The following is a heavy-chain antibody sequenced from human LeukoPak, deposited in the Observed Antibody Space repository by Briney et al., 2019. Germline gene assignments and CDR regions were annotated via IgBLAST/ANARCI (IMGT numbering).Heavy chain of an antibody. CDR1: GFTFKLYW. Sequence: GGSLRLSCAASGFTFKLYWMHWVRQVPGKRPVWVSRISDDGSDTIYADSVRGRFTISRDDAKNTVYLQMNSLRAEDTAVYYCARMGSWSHFDYWGQGTLVTVSS. D-gene: IGHD6-13*01. CDR3: ARMGSWSHFDY. CDR2: ISDDGSDT. J-gene: IGHJ4*02. V-gene: IGHV3-74*01.